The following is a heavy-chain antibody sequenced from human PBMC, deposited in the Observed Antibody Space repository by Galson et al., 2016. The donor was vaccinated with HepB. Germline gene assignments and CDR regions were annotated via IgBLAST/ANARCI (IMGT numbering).Heavy chain of an antibody. J-gene: IGHJ4*02. V-gene: IGHV3-48*04. Sequence: SLRLSCAASGFTFSTYSMNWVRQAPGKGLEWVSYISSRSSTVYYADSLTGRFTISRDNAKNSLYLQMNSLRAEDTALYYCARATPYYDILTGYYNYYFDYWGQGTLVTVSS. CDR1: GFTFSTYS. CDR3: ARATPYYDILTGYYNYYFDY. CDR2: ISSRSSTV. D-gene: IGHD3-9*01.